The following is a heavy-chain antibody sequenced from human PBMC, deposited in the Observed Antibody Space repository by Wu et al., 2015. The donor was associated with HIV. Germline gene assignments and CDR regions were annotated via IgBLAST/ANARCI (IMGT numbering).Heavy chain of an antibody. J-gene: IGHJ3*02. CDR1: GYTFTSYY. D-gene: IGHD3-10*01. V-gene: IGHV1-46*01. CDR2: INPSGGST. Sequence: VQLVQSGAEVKKPGASVKVSCKASGYTFTSYYMHWVRQAPGQGLEWMGIINPSGGSTSYAQKFQGRVTMTRDTSTSTVYMELSSLRSEDTAVYYCARKAQIYGSGSYGAFDIWGQGTMVTVSS. CDR3: ARKAQIYGSGSYGAFDI.